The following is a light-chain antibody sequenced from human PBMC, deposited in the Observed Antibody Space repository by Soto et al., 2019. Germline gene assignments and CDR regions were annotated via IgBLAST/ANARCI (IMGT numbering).Light chain of an antibody. CDR2: WAS. CDR3: QQYYTTPPIS. V-gene: IGKV4-1*01. J-gene: IGKJ4*01. CDR1: QSVLYSSNNKNY. Sequence: DIVMTQSPASLAVSLGERATINCKSSQSVLYSSNNKNYLVWYQQKAGQPPKLLIYWASSRESGVPDRFSGSGSGTDFTLTISSLQAEDVAVYYCQQYYTTPPISFGGGTKVDIK.